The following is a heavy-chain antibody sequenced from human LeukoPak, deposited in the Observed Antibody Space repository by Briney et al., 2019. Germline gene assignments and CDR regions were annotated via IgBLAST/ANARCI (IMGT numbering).Heavy chain of an antibody. V-gene: IGHV3-7*01. J-gene: IGHJ4*02. Sequence: GGSLRLSCAASGFTFSSYWMNWVRQAPGKGLEWVATIKEGGREKYYVDSVKGRFTISRDNAKNSLYLQMNGLRADDTAIYHCARNWGWQDYWGQGTLVTVFS. CDR2: IKEGGREK. D-gene: IGHD3-16*01. CDR1: GFTFSSYW. CDR3: ARNWGWQDY.